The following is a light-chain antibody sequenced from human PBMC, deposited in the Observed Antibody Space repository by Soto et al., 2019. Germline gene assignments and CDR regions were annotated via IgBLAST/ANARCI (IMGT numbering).Light chain of an antibody. CDR1: QSISTW. Sequence: DIQMTQSPSTLSASVGDRVTITCRASQSISTWLAWYQQKPGEAPKLLIYKASTLQSGVPSRFSGSGSGTEFTLTISNLQPDDFATYYCQQYNSYRTFGQGTKVDIK. J-gene: IGKJ1*01. CDR3: QQYNSYRT. CDR2: KAS. V-gene: IGKV1-5*03.